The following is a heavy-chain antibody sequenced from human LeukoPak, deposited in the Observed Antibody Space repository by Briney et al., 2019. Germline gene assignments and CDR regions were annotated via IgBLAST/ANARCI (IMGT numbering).Heavy chain of an antibody. Sequence: ASETLSLTCAVSGASISGSGYYWGWIRQPPGKGLEWIGNIYSSGSTYYNASLQSRVTISIDTSKNQFSLRLNSVTAADTAMYYCAKSGGYGLIDYWGQGTRVTVSS. V-gene: IGHV4-39*01. J-gene: IGHJ4*02. CDR1: GASISGSGYY. CDR3: AKSGGYGLIDY. D-gene: IGHD1-26*01. CDR2: IYSSGST.